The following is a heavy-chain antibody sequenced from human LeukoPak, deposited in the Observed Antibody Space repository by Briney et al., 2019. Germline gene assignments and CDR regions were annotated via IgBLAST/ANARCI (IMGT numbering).Heavy chain of an antibody. CDR1: GGSIGSYY. CDR2: IYYSGST. Sequence: TSSETLSLTCTVSGGSIGSYYWSWIRQPPGKGLEWIGYIYYSGSTNYNPSLKSRVTISLDTSKNQFSMNLISVTAADTAVYYCAREGVAAAGKLDYWGQGTLVTVSS. D-gene: IGHD6-13*01. J-gene: IGHJ4*02. CDR3: AREGVAAAGKLDY. V-gene: IGHV4-59*01.